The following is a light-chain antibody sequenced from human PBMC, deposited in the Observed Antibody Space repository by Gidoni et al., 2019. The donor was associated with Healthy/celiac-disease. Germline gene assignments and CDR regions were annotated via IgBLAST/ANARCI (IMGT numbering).Light chain of an antibody. V-gene: IGLV2-14*01. CDR2: DVS. Sequence: QPALTQSAPVSRPPRQSLTISCTGTCSDVGGYNYLSWYQQHPGNAPKLMIYDVSKRPSGVSNRFSGSKSGTTASLTISGLQAEDAADYYCSSYTSSSTLGVFGGGTKLTVL. CDR1: CSDVGGYNY. J-gene: IGLJ3*02. CDR3: SSYTSSSTLGV.